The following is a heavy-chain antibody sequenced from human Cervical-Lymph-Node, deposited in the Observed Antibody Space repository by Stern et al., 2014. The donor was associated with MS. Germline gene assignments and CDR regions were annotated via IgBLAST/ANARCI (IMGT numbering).Heavy chain of an antibody. V-gene: IGHV3-30*18. Sequence: VQLVESGGGVVQPGKSLRLSCAASGFTFSSYGMHWVRQAPGKGLEWGAVISYDGRDKFYADSMKGRFTISRDNSKNTVYLQMSSLRPEDTAVYYCAKDISSASNAGALDIWGQGTMVTVSS. J-gene: IGHJ3*02. CDR2: ISYDGRDK. CDR1: GFTFSSYG. D-gene: IGHD3-22*01. CDR3: AKDISSASNAGALDI.